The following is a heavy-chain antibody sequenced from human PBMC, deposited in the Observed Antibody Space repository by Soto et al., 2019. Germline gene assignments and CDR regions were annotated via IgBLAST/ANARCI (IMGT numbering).Heavy chain of an antibody. CDR2: ISWNSGSI. CDR1: GFTFDDYA. V-gene: IGHV3-9*01. J-gene: IGHJ4*02. CDR3: AKDTNDILTGYLAY. D-gene: IGHD3-9*01. Sequence: SGGSLRLSCAASGFTFDDYAMHWVRQAPGKGLEWVSGISWNSGSIGYADSVKGRFTISRDNAKNSLYLQMNSLRAEDTALYYCAKDTNDILTGYLAYWAQGNLVTVSS.